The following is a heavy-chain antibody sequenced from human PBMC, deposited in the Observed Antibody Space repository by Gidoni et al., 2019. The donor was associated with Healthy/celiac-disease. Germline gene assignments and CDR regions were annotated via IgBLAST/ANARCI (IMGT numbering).Heavy chain of an antibody. CDR1: GCTYRRDS. CDR3: ARDSGRGPPRATSGFDP. CDR2: ISSSSSTN. Sequence: EVQLVESGGGLVQPGGSRRLYCAAYGCTYRRDSMNWVRQAPGKGQEWVSYISSSSSTNYYADSVKSPFTNSRDNAKNSPYLQMNSLRDEAAAVYYCARDSGRGPPRATSGFDPWGQGTLVTVSS. D-gene: IGHD3-10*01. J-gene: IGHJ5*02. V-gene: IGHV3-48*02.